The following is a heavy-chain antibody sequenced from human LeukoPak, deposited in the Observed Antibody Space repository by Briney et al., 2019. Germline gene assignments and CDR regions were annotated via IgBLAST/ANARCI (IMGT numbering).Heavy chain of an antibody. CDR2: IWHDASHK. V-gene: IGHV3-33*01. J-gene: IGHJ4*02. CDR3: AREIFGSGSYADY. D-gene: IGHD3-10*01. Sequence: GGSLRLSCAASGFIFSSYAMHWVRQAPGKGLEGVALIWHDASHKFYTDSVKGRFTISRDNSKNTVFLQMNSLTAEDTAVYYCAREIFGSGSYADYWGQGTLVTVSS. CDR1: GFIFSSYA.